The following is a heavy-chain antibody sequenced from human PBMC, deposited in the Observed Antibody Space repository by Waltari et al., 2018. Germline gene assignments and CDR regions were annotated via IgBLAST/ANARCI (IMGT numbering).Heavy chain of an antibody. CDR3: ARRGDAGTFDY. V-gene: IGHV4-38-2*01. CDR2: IYHSGST. J-gene: IGHJ4*02. Sequence: QVQLQESGPGLVKASETLSLTCAVSGYFISSGYYWGWSRQPPGKGLEWIVNIYHSGSTYYNPSLKSRVTISVDTSKNQFSLKLSSVTAADTAVYYCARRGDAGTFDYWGQGTLVTVSS. D-gene: IGHD6-13*01. CDR1: GYFISSGYY.